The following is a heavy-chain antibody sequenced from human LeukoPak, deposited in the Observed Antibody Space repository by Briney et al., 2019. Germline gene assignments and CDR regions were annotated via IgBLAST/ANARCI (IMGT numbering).Heavy chain of an antibody. CDR1: GYSFTSYW. CDR2: IYPGDSDT. D-gene: IGHD2-2*01. V-gene: IGHV5-51*01. J-gene: IGHJ4*02. Sequence: GESLKISCKGSGYSFTSYWIGWVRQMPGKGLEWMRIIYPGDSDTRYSPSFQGQVTISADKSISTAYLQWSSLKASDTAMYYCARRSYCSSTSCFTLDYWGQGTLVTVSS. CDR3: ARRSYCSSTSCFTLDY.